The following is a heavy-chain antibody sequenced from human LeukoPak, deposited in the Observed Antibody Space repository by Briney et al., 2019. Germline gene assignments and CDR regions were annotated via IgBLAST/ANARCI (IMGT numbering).Heavy chain of an antibody. CDR3: ARAPSLGYYDSSGYVDY. CDR2: MNPNSGNT. Sequence: ASVKVSCKASGYTFTSYDINWVRQATGQGLESMGWMNPNSGNTGYAQKFQGRVTMTRNTSISTAYMELSSLRSEDTAVYYCARAPSLGYYDSSGYVDYWGQGTLVTVSS. CDR1: GYTFTSYD. V-gene: IGHV1-8*01. J-gene: IGHJ4*02. D-gene: IGHD3-22*01.